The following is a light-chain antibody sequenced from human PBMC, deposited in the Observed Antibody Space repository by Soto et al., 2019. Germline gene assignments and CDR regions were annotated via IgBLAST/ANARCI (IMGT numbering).Light chain of an antibody. CDR3: QQYASSPLT. CDR1: QSVSRNY. CDR2: GAS. Sequence: EIVLTQSPGTLSLSPGERATLSCRASQSVSRNYLAWYQQKPGQAPRLLIHGASNRATGIPDRCSGSGSATDFTLTISRLEPEDFAVYYCQQYASSPLTFGGGTKVEIK. V-gene: IGKV3-20*01. J-gene: IGKJ4*01.